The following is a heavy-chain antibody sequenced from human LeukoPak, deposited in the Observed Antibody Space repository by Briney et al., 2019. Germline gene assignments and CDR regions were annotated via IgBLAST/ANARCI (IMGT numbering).Heavy chain of an antibody. CDR3: AGHGSGWYSFDY. Sequence: SETLSLTCTVSGGSISSSSYYWGWIRQPPGKGLEWIGSINYSGSTYYNPSLKSRVTISVDTSKNQFSLKLSSVTAADTAVYYCAGHGSGWYSFDYWGQGTLVTVSS. D-gene: IGHD6-19*01. V-gene: IGHV4-39*07. CDR1: GGSISSSSYY. J-gene: IGHJ4*02. CDR2: INYSGST.